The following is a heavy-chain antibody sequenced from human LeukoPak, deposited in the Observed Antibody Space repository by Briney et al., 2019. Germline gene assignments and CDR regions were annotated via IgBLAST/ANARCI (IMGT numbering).Heavy chain of an antibody. CDR1: GFALSSHW. J-gene: IGHJ6*02. Sequence: GGSLRLSCAASGFALSSHWMTWVRQVPGKGPEWVANVNRDGSETYYLDSVKGRFTISKDNAKNSLYLQMNSLRAEDTALYHCARNNGMDVWGQGTTVIVSS. CDR3: ARNNGMDV. CDR2: VNRDGSET. V-gene: IGHV3-7*03.